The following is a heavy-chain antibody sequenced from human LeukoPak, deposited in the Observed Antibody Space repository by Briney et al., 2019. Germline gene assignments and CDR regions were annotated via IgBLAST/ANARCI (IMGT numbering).Heavy chain of an antibody. CDR2: ISYSGST. J-gene: IGHJ4*02. Sequence: SETLSLTCTVSGGSITSYFWSWIRQPPGKRLEWLGYISYSGSTNYNPSLKSRVTISVDTSKKYFSLRLNSVAAADTAVYYCARGSGPPDPLFDNWGQGTLVTVSS. D-gene: IGHD2-8*02. CDR3: ARGSGPPDPLFDN. CDR1: GGSITSYF. V-gene: IGHV4-59*01.